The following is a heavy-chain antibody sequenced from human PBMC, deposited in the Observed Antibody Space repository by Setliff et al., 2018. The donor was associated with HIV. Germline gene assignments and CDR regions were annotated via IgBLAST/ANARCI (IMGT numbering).Heavy chain of an antibody. CDR1: GDSVSSASYY. Sequence: PSETLSLTCTVSGDSVSSASYYWSWIRQPPGKGLEWIGYIYYSGTTKYNPSLKSRVTISVDTSKNQFSLKLSSVTAADTAVYYCASEAWTSYRSSSGYYYYSIDVWGQGTTVTVSS. J-gene: IGHJ6*03. V-gene: IGHV4-61*01. D-gene: IGHD6-6*01. CDR2: IYYSGTT. CDR3: ASEAWTSYRSSSGYYYYSIDV.